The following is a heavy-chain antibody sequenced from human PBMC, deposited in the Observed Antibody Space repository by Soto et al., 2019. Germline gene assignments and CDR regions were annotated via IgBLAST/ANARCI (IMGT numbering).Heavy chain of an antibody. J-gene: IGHJ2*01. Sequence: GGSLRLSCAASGFTFSSYSMNWVRQAPGKGLEWVSSISSSSSYIYYADSVKGRFTISRDNAKNSLYLQMNSLRAEDAAVYDCSRDQLPPLIAVADYGYFDLWGRGTLVTVSS. CDR1: GFTFSSYS. V-gene: IGHV3-21*01. CDR2: ISSSSSYI. D-gene: IGHD6-19*01. CDR3: SRDQLPPLIAVADYGYFDL.